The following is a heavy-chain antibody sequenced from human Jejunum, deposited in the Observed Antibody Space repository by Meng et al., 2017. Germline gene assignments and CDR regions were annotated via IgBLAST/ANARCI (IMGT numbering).Heavy chain of an antibody. CDR1: GYTFTSYG. V-gene: IGHV1-18*01. Sequence: QGQLGQSGAEVKKPGAAGKVTCKASGYTFTSYGISWVRQAPGQGLEWMGWISAYNGNTNYAQKLQGRVTMTTDTSTSTAYMELRSLRSDDTAVYYCARVPPSGQEIDYWGQGTLVTVSS. CDR3: ARVPPSGQEIDY. D-gene: IGHD7-27*01. CDR2: ISAYNGNT. J-gene: IGHJ4*02.